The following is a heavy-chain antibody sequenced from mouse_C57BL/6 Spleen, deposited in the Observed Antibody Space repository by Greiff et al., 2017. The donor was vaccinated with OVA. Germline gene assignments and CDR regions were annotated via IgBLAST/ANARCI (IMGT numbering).Heavy chain of an antibody. J-gene: IGHJ1*03. CDR2: INPNNGGT. CDR1: GYTFTDYY. CDR3: ERRDWYFDV. Sequence: VQLQQSGPELVKPGASVKISCKASGYTFTDYYMNWVKQSHGKSLEWIGDINPNNGGTSYNQKVKGTATLTVDKSSSTAYMELRSLTSEDSAVYYCERRDWYFDVWGTGTTVTVSS. V-gene: IGHV1-26*01.